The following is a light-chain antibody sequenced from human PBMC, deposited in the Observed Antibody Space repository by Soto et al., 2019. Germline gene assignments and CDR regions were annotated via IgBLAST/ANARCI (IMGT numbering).Light chain of an antibody. Sequence: QSALTQPASVSGSPGQSITISCTGSSNDVGAFNYVSWYLHSPGEAPKVLIRGVSIRPSGVSIRFSASKSANTASLTISGHQAEDEADYYCESYNTSDHWVFGGGTKLTVL. V-gene: IGLV2-14*03. CDR2: GVS. CDR1: SNDVGAFNY. J-gene: IGLJ3*02. CDR3: ESYNTSDHWV.